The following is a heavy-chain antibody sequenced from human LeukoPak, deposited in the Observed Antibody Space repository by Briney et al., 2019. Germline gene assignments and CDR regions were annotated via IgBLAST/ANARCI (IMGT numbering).Heavy chain of an antibody. CDR1: GGTFSSYA. CDR3: ARVRVYCSSTSCYSFDY. CDR2: IIPIFGTA. V-gene: IGHV1-69*13. Sequence: SVKVSCKASGGTFSSYAISWVRQAPGQGLEWTGGIIPIFGTANYAQKFQGRVTITADESTSTAYMELSSLRSEDTAVYYCARVRVYCSSTSCYSFDYWGQGTLVTVSS. D-gene: IGHD2-2*01. J-gene: IGHJ4*02.